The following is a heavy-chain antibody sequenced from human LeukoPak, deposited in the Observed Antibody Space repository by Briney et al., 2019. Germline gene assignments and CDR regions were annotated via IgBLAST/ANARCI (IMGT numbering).Heavy chain of an antibody. CDR1: GFTFSDHA. J-gene: IGHJ4*02. CDR3: ARLSGGGFGKYYFDY. Sequence: GGSLRLSCAASGFTFSDHAMEWVRQAPGKGLEWVSSVSTTSSNIYYADSVRGRFTISRDNAKNSLYLQMNSLRAKDTAVYYCARLSGGGFGKYYFDYWGQGILVTVSS. D-gene: IGHD2-15*01. CDR2: VSTTSSNI. V-gene: IGHV3-21*01.